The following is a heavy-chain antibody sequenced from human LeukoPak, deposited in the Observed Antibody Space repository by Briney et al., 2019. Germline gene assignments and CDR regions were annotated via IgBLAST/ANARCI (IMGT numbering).Heavy chain of an antibody. Sequence: GGSLRLSCAXXXXXFGAYGMSWFRQAPGKGLEWVGFIRSRTYGGTAEYAASVKGKFTISRDDSKSIAYLQMNSLKAEDTAVYYCSRGLGSGNPVDIWGQGTMVTVS. CDR3: SRGLGSGNPVDI. J-gene: IGHJ3*02. D-gene: IGHD3-10*01. CDR2: IRSRTYGGTA. CDR1: XXXFGAYG. V-gene: IGHV3-49*03.